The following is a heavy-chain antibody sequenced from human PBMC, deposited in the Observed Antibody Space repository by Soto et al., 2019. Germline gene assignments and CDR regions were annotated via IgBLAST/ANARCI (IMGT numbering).Heavy chain of an antibody. CDR2: ISSDGVRT. J-gene: IGHJ6*03. CDR3: GRDWSSSDGYYYYYMDV. D-gene: IGHD6-6*01. CDR1: GFTFSSYA. V-gene: IGHV3-64*01. Sequence: EVQLVESGGGLVQPGGCLRLSCAAFGFTFSSYAMHWVRQLPGKGLEFVSSISSDGVRTYYGNSVKGRFTISRDNSKNTLYPQMGSLRAEDMAVYYCGRDWSSSDGYYYYYMDVWGKGTTVTVSS.